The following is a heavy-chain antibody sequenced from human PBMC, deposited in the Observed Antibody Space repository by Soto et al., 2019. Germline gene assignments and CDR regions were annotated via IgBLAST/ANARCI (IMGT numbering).Heavy chain of an antibody. J-gene: IGHJ5*02. Sequence: QVKLQESGPGLEKPSGTLSLTCAVSGGSISNNRWWTWVRQAPGEGLEWIGEIHDRGSTNYNLSPKRRATVSINRSKNQFYLGMRAVTAADTGVYYCSGQWAAGYGAFAPWGQGTVVTVSS. V-gene: IGHV4-4*02. CDR3: SGQWAAGYGAFAP. CDR2: IHDRGST. D-gene: IGHD3-9*01. CDR1: GGSISNNRW.